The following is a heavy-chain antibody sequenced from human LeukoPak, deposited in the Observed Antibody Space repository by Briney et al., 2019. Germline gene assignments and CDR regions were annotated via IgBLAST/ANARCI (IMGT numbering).Heavy chain of an antibody. V-gene: IGHV4-39*01. Sequence: SETLSLTCTVSGGAISRSHYYWGWMRQPPGKGLEWIGSIYYSGSTYYDPSLKSRVTISVDTSKIQFSLRLNSVTAADTAVYYCARLLSTAAPGTDQWGQGTLVTVSS. CDR3: ARLLSTAAPGTDQ. CDR2: IYYSGST. D-gene: IGHD6-13*01. CDR1: GGAISRSHYY. J-gene: IGHJ4*02.